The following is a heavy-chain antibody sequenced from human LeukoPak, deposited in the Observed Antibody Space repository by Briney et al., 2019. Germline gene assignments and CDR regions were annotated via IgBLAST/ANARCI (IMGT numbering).Heavy chain of an antibody. CDR2: ISSSGSTI. J-gene: IGHJ5*02. V-gene: IGHV3-48*03. Sequence: GGSLRLSCAASGFTFSSYEMNWVRQAPGKGLEWVSYISSSGSTIYYADSVKGRFTISRDNSKNTLYLQMNSLRAEDTAVYYCAKDAGDYFQWWFDPWGQGTLVTVSS. CDR3: AKDAGDYFQWWFDP. CDR1: GFTFSSYE. D-gene: IGHD4-17*01.